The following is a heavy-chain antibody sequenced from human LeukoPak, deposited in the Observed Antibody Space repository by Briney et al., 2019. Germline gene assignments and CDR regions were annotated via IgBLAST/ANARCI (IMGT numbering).Heavy chain of an antibody. Sequence: PSETLSLTCTVSGGSISSGGYYWSWIRQHPGKGLEWIGYIYYSGSTYYNPSLKSRVTISVDTSKNQFSLKLSSVTAADTAVYYCARGDCSSTSCYQSDWFDPWGQGTLVTVSS. CDR2: IYYSGST. CDR3: ARGDCSSTSCYQSDWFDP. J-gene: IGHJ5*02. V-gene: IGHV4-31*03. CDR1: GGSISSGGYY. D-gene: IGHD2-2*01.